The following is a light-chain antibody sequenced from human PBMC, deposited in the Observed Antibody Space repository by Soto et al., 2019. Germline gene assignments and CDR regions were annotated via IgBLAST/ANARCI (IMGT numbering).Light chain of an antibody. CDR3: QQYGSSRLT. V-gene: IGKV3-20*01. Sequence: EIVLTQSPGTLSLSPGERATLSCRASQSGSSNFLAWYQQEPGQAPRLLIYATSTRATGIPDRFSGSGSGTDFTLTISRLEPEDFAVYYCQQYGSSRLTFGGGTKVEIK. CDR1: QSGSSNF. CDR2: ATS. J-gene: IGKJ4*01.